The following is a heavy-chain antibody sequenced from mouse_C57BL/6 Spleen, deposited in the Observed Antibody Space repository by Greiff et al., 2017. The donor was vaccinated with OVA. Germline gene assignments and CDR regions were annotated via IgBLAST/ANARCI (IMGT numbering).Heavy chain of an antibody. J-gene: IGHJ2*01. D-gene: IGHD4-1*01. CDR1: GYTFTDYN. V-gene: IGHV1-22*01. Sequence: EVQLQESGPELVKPGASVKMSCKASGYTFTDYNMHWVKQSHGKSLEWIGYINPNNGGTSYNQKFKGKATLTVNKSSSTAYMELRSLTSEDSAVYYCARGNWDAGYFDYWGQGTTRTVSS. CDR3: ARGNWDAGYFDY. CDR2: INPNNGGT.